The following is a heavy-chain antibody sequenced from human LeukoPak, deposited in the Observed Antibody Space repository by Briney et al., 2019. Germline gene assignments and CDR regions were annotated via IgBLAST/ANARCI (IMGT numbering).Heavy chain of an antibody. CDR2: ISYDGSNK. Sequence: GGSLRLSCAASGFTFSSYAMHWVRQAPGKGLEWVAVISYDGSNKYYADSVKGRFTISRDNSKNTLYLQMNSLRAEDTAVYYCARGTSPAYDYWGQGTLVTVSS. CDR3: ARGTSPAYDY. D-gene: IGHD1-14*01. CDR1: GFTFSSYA. V-gene: IGHV3-30-3*01. J-gene: IGHJ4*02.